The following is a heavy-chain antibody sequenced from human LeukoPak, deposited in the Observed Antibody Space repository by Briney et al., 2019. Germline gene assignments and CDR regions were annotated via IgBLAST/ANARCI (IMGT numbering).Heavy chain of an antibody. CDR1: GGSISSYY. V-gene: IGHV4-59*01. J-gene: IGHJ4*02. D-gene: IGHD1-14*01. CDR2: IYYSGST. Sequence: ASETLSLTCTVSGGSISSYYWSWIRQPPGKGLEWIGYIYYSGSTNYNPSLKSRVTISVDTSKNQFSLKLSSVTAADTAVYYCARDTDRGGFDYWGQGTLVTVSS. CDR3: ARDTDRGGFDY.